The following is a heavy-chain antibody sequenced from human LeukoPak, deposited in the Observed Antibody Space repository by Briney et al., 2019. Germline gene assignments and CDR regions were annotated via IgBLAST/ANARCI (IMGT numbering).Heavy chain of an antibody. Sequence: ASVKVSCQVSGYTLTELSMHWVRQAPGKGLEWMGGFDPEDGETIYAQKFQGRVTMTEDTSTDTAYMELSSLRSEDTAVYYCATDAHDYSNSVDVWGQGTTVTVSS. J-gene: IGHJ6*02. CDR3: ATDAHDYSNSVDV. CDR2: FDPEDGET. D-gene: IGHD4-11*01. CDR1: GYTLTELS. V-gene: IGHV1-24*01.